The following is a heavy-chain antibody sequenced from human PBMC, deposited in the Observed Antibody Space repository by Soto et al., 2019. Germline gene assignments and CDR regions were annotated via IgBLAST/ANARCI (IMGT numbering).Heavy chain of an antibody. D-gene: IGHD2-2*01. Sequence: ASVKVSCKASGYTFTSYYMHWVQQAPGQGLEWMGIINPSGGSTSYAQKFQGRVTMTRDTSTSTVYMELSSLRSEDTAVYYCARDQDIVVVPAAIGSYYYGMDVWGQGTTVTVSS. CDR1: GYTFTSYY. J-gene: IGHJ6*02. CDR3: ARDQDIVVVPAAIGSYYYGMDV. V-gene: IGHV1-46*01. CDR2: INPSGGST.